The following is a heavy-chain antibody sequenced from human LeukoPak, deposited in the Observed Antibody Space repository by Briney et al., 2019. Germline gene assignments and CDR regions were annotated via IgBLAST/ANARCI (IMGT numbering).Heavy chain of an antibody. J-gene: IGHJ4*02. Sequence: SETLSLTCTVSGDSIKSHFWTWIRQPPGKGLEYIGHISYSGGTSYNPSLKSRVTMSLDTSKSQFSLGLNSVTAADTAVYYCARLTGGLFDHWGQGTLVTVSS. V-gene: IGHV4-59*11. CDR3: ARLTGGLFDH. CDR1: GDSIKSHF. D-gene: IGHD3-9*01. CDR2: ISYSGGT.